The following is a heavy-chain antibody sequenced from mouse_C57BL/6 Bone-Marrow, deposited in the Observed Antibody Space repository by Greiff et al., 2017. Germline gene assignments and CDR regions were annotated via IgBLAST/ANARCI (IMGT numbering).Heavy chain of an antibody. Sequence: EVKLMESGGGLVQPGESLKLSCASNEYEFPSHAMSWVRKTPEKRLELVAAINSGGGSTYYPATMTRRFIISRDNTKKTLDLKKSSLRSEDTALYYCARHGYDGDYAMDYWGQGTSVTVSS. CDR3: ARHGYDGDYAMDY. CDR2: INSGGGST. CDR1: EYEFPSHA. J-gene: IGHJ4*01. V-gene: IGHV5-2*01. D-gene: IGHD2-2*01.